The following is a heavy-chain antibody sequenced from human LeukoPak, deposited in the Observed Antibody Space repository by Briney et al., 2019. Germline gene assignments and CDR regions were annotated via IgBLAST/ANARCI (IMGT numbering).Heavy chain of an antibody. Sequence: TGGSLRLSCAASAFTVRSNYVSWVRQAPGQGLEWVSVIYSGGSTYYADSVKGRFTISRDISKNTVYLQMNSLRAEDTAVYYCAKVGWTKTPHSHDAFDIWGQGTMVTVSS. CDR1: AFTVRSNY. V-gene: IGHV3-53*05. CDR3: AKVGWTKTPHSHDAFDI. J-gene: IGHJ3*02. CDR2: IYSGGST. D-gene: IGHD3/OR15-3a*01.